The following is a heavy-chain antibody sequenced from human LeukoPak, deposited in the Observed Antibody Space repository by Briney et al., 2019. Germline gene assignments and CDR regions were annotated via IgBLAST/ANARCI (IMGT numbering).Heavy chain of an antibody. Sequence: QSGGSLRLSCAGTGLFFSDVWMNWFRQAPGKGLEWVANIEKDGSEKNYVDSVKGRFTISRDNAKNSLHLEMNSLGGEDTAVYYCAAGYGWLTDFWGQGTLVTVSS. V-gene: IGHV3-7*01. D-gene: IGHD2-8*02. CDR1: GLFFSDVW. CDR3: AAGYGWLTDF. J-gene: IGHJ4*02. CDR2: IEKDGSEK.